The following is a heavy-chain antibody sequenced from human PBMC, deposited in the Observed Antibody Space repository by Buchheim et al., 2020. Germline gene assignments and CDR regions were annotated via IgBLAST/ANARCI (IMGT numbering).Heavy chain of an antibody. D-gene: IGHD3-22*01. CDR3: ARGRFTTYYYDSSGYWACYFDY. J-gene: IGHJ4*02. V-gene: IGHV4-30-2*01. CDR1: GGSISSGGYS. Sequence: QLQLQESGSGLVKPSQTLSLTCAVSGGSISSGGYSWSWIRQPPGKGLEWIGYIYHSGSTYYNPSLKSRVTISVARSKNQFSLKLSSVTAADTAVYYCARGRFTTYYYDSSGYWACYFDYWGQGTL. CDR2: IYHSGST.